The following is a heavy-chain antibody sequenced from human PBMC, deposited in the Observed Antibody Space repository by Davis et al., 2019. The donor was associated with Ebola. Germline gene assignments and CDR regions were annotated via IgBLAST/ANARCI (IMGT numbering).Heavy chain of an antibody. Sequence: ASVKVSCKASGYTFTSYGISWVRQAPGQGLDWMGWISAYNGNTNYAQKLQGRVTMTTDTSTTTAYMEVGSLRSDDTAVYYCARAQFPTTSDHWGQGTLVTVSS. D-gene: IGHD1-1*01. J-gene: IGHJ4*02. CDR3: ARAQFPTTSDH. CDR1: GYTFTSYG. V-gene: IGHV1-18*01. CDR2: ISAYNGNT.